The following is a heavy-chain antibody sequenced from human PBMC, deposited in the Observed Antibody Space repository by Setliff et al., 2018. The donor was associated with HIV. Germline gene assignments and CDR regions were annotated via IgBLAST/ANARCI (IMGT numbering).Heavy chain of an antibody. CDR1: GYTFTNYD. D-gene: IGHD3-10*01. V-gene: IGHV1-8*02. CDR3: ASDWELGHGFYI. J-gene: IGHJ3*02. CDR2: MNPNSGNT. Sequence: ASVKVSCKASGYTFTNYDLNWVRQASGQGLEWMGWMNPNSGNTGYAQKFQGRLAMTRNTSIDTAYMELSSLTSEATAVYYCASDWELGHGFYIWGQGTMVTVSS.